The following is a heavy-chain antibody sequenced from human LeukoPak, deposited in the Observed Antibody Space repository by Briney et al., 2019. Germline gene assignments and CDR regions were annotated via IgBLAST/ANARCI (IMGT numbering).Heavy chain of an antibody. V-gene: IGHV3-43*01. Sequence: GGSLRLSCAASGFTFDDYTMHWVRHAPGKGLEWVSLISWDGGSTYYADSVKGRFTISRDNSKNSLYLQMNSLRTEDTALYYCAKAGYSSGYYYYYGMDVWGQGTTVTVSS. CDR3: AKAGYSSGYYYYYGMDV. D-gene: IGHD6-19*01. J-gene: IGHJ6*02. CDR2: ISWDGGST. CDR1: GFTFDDYT.